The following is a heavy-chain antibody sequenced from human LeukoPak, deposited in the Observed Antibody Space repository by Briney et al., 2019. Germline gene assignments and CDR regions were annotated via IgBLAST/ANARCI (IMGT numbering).Heavy chain of an antibody. V-gene: IGHV4-61*01. CDR3: ARELYYYDSSGYHGYFDY. J-gene: IGHJ4*02. CDR2: IYYSGST. Sequence: SETLSLTCTVSGGSVNRDSCYWSWIRQPPGKGLEWIGYIYYSGSTNYNPSLKSRVTISVDTSKNQFSLKLSSVTAADTAVYYCARELYYYDSSGYHGYFDYWGQGTLVTVSS. D-gene: IGHD3-22*01. CDR1: GGSVNRDSCY.